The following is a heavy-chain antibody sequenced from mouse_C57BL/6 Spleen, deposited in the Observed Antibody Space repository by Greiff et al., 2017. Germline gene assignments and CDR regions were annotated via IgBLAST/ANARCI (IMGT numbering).Heavy chain of an antibody. CDR2: IHPNSGST. D-gene: IGHD4-1*01. CDR1: GYTFTSYW. J-gene: IGHJ4*01. Sequence: LQESGAELVKPGASVKLSCKASGYTFTSYWMHWVKQRPGQGLEWIGMIHPNSGSTNYNEKFKSKATLTVDKSSSTAYMQLSSLTSEDSAVYYCARRDWDRYAMDYWGQGTSVTVSS. V-gene: IGHV1-64*01. CDR3: ARRDWDRYAMDY.